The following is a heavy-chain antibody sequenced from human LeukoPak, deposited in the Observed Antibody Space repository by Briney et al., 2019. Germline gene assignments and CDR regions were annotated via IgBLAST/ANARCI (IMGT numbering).Heavy chain of an antibody. CDR1: GFSYGTYW. J-gene: IGHJ4*02. D-gene: IGHD5-24*01. Sequence: AGGSLRLSCVGSGFSYGTYWMTWFRQAPGEGLEWVANIKQDGSQKNYVDSVKGRFTISRDNAKNSLYLQMNSLRAEDTAVYYCASGGGYNSLYYWGQGTLVTVSS. V-gene: IGHV3-7*01. CDR2: IKQDGSQK. CDR3: ASGGGYNSLYY.